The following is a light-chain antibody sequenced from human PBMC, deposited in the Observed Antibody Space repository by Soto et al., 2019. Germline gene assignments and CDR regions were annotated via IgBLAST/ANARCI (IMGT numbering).Light chain of an antibody. J-gene: IGKJ1*01. CDR3: QQRSNWPRT. CDR2: DAS. Sequence: EIVLTQSPATLSLYPGERATLSCRASQSVSSYLGWYQQKPGQAPRLLIYDASNRATGTPARFSGSGSGTDFILTISSLEPEDFAVYYCQQRSNWPRTFGQGTKVDIK. V-gene: IGKV3-11*01. CDR1: QSVSSY.